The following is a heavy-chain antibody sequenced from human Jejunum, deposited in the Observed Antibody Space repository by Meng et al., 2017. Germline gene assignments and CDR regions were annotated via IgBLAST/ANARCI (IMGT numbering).Heavy chain of an antibody. D-gene: IGHD1/OR15-1a*01. CDR2: IYYSGST. J-gene: IGHJ4*02. V-gene: IGHV4-39*01. CDR1: GGSISSTTTY. CDR3: ARNRTQGFFDI. Sequence: QVQMQESGPGRGKPSETLSLTCTVSGGSISSTTTYWGWIRQPPGKTLEWIGSIYYSGSTHYNPSLKRRVFVSIDTSKDQFSLKLTSAAAADTAIYYCARNRTQGFFDIWSQGTLVTVSS.